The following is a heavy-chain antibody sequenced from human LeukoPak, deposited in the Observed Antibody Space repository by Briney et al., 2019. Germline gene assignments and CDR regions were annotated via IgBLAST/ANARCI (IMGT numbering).Heavy chain of an antibody. D-gene: IGHD3-9*01. CDR2: MYYSGST. CDR1: GGSISSYY. J-gene: IGHJ4*02. CDR3: ARHITLTGPKDS. Sequence: PSETLSLTCTVSGGSISSYYWSWIRQPPGKGLEWIGYMYYSGSTNYNPSLKSRVTISVDTSKNQFSLKLSSVTAADTAVYFCARHITLTGPKDSWGQGTLVTVSS. V-gene: IGHV4-59*08.